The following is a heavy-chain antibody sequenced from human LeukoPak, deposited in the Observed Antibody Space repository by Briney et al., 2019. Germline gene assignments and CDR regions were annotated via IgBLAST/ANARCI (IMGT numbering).Heavy chain of an antibody. J-gene: IGHJ3*02. CDR2: ISGSGGST. CDR1: GFTFSSYA. V-gene: IGHV3-23*01. D-gene: IGHD3-3*01. Sequence: GGSLRLSCAASGFTFSSYAMSWVRQAPGKGLEWVSAISGSGGSTYYADSVKGRFTISRDNSKNTLYLQMNSLGAEDTAVYYCAKDRSPIYYDFWSGYYRPALDAFDIWAKGQWSPSLQ. CDR3: AKDRSPIYYDFWSGYYRPALDAFDI.